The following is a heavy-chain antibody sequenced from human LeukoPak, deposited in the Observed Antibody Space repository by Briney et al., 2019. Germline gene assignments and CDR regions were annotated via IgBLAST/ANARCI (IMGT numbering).Heavy chain of an antibody. CDR3: TRVGPSTVVDY. D-gene: IGHD1-26*01. CDR2: MRSKPQSYAT. Sequence: PGGSLRLSCAASGFTFSDSAIHWVRQASGKGLEWVGRMRSKPQSYATAYDESLKGRFTISRDDSKNTAYLQMSSLKIEDTAVYYCTRVGPSTVVDYWGQGTQVTVSS. J-gene: IGHJ4*02. V-gene: IGHV3-73*01. CDR1: GFTFSDSA.